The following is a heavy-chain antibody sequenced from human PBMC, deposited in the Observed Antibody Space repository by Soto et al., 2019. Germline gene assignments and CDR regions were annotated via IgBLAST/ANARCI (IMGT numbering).Heavy chain of an antibody. D-gene: IGHD2-21*02. V-gene: IGHV1-46*01. CDR3: ARGGHVVVVTAALDY. CDR1: GDTFTDYY. Sequence: QVQLMQSGAEVKKPGASVKVSCKASGDTFTDYYIHWVRQAPGQGLEWMGTVNPSGGHTTYAQHFRGRVTMTRDTATSTLSMELTSLTSDDTAIYYRARGGHVVVVTAALDYWGQGTLVTVSS. CDR2: VNPSGGHT. J-gene: IGHJ4*02.